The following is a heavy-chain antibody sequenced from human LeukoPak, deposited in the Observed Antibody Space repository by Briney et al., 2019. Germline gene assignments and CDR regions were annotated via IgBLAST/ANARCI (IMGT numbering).Heavy chain of an antibody. J-gene: IGHJ5*02. CDR3: ARDELWYYYDSRWFDP. V-gene: IGHV1-2*02. D-gene: IGHD3-22*01. CDR2: INPNSGGT. CDR1: GYTFTGYY. Sequence: ASVKVSCKASGYTFTGYYMHWVRQAPGQGLEWMGWINPNSGGTNYAQKFQGRVTMTRDTSISTAYMELSRLRSDDTAVYYCARDELWYYYDSRWFDPWGREPWSPSPQ.